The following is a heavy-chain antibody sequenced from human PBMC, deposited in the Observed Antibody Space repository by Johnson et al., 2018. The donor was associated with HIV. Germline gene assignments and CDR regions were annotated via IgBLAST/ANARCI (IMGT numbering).Heavy chain of an antibody. Sequence: QVQLVESGGGVVQPGRSPRLSCAASGFTFSSYGMHWVRQAPGKGLEWVAVISYDGSNKYYADSVKGRLTISRDNSKNTLYLQMNSLRAEDTAVYYCAKGIVVGVRAFDIWGQGTMVTVSS. J-gene: IGHJ3*02. CDR2: ISYDGSNK. D-gene: IGHD3-22*01. CDR1: GFTFSSYG. CDR3: AKGIVVGVRAFDI. V-gene: IGHV3-30*18.